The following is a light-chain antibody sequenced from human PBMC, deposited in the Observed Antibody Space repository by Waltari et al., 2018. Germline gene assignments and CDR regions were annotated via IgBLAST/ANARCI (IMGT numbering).Light chain of an antibody. CDR3: QQYASPPIT. CDR1: QTVAKNY. CDR2: GAS. V-gene: IGKV3-20*01. Sequence: EIVLTQSPGTLSLSPGERATLSCRASQTVAKNYVAWYHQKPGQAPRLLSYGASSRAKGVPDRISGSGSGTDFTLTISRLEPEDFAVYHCQQYASPPITFGQGTRLEIK. J-gene: IGKJ5*01.